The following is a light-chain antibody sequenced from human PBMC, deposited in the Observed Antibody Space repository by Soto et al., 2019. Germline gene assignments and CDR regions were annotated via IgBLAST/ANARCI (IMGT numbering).Light chain of an antibody. CDR2: DVT. V-gene: IGLV2-14*03. Sequence: QSALTQPASVSGSPGQSITISCTGTSSDVGGYNYVSWYQHHPGKAPKLIIYDVTNRPSGVSNPFSGSKSGNTASLTISGLQPEDDADYYCSSYTTSNTRQIVFGTGTKVT. CDR1: SSDVGGYNY. CDR3: SSYTTSNTRQIV. J-gene: IGLJ1*01.